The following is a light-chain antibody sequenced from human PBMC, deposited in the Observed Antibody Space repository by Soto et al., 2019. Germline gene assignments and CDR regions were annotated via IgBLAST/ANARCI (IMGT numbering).Light chain of an antibody. CDR3: QHYNSYSEA. CDR2: KAS. Sequence: DIQMTQSPSTLSASVGARVPITCRASQSISNWLAWYQQKPGKAPKLLIYKASSLESGVPSRFSGSGSGTEFTLTISSLQPDDFATYYCQHYNSYSEAFGQGTKVDIK. CDR1: QSISNW. J-gene: IGKJ1*01. V-gene: IGKV1-5*03.